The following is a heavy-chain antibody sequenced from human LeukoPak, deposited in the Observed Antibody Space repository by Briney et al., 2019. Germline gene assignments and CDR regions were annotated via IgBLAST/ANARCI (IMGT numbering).Heavy chain of an antibody. CDR2: IIPIFGTA. J-gene: IGHJ4*02. CDR3: ARAGRHGSSWRPQKYYFDY. Sequence: ASVKVSCKASGGTFSSYAISWVRQAPGQGLEWMGGIIPIFGTANYAQKFQGRVTITADESTSTAYMELSSLRSEDTAVYYCARAGRHGSSWRPQKYYFDYWGQGTLVTVSS. CDR1: GGTFSSYA. D-gene: IGHD6-13*01. V-gene: IGHV1-69*13.